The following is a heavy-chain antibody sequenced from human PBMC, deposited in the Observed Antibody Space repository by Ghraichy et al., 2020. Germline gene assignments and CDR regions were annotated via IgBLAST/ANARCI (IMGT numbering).Heavy chain of an antibody. Sequence: SQTLSLTCAVYGGSFSGYYWSWIRQPPGKGLEWIGEINHSGSTNYNPSLKSRVTISVDTSKNQFSLKLSSVTAADTAVYYCARGQVRTPRASYFDYWGQGTLVTVSS. D-gene: IGHD2-21*01. CDR2: INHSGST. J-gene: IGHJ4*02. CDR1: GGSFSGYY. V-gene: IGHV4-34*01. CDR3: ARGQVRTPRASYFDY.